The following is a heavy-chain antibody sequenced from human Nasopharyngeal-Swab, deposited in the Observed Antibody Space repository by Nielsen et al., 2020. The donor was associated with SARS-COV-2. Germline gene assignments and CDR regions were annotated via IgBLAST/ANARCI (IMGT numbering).Heavy chain of an antibody. CDR1: GFTFSSYG. J-gene: IGHJ3*02. V-gene: IGHV3-33*08. D-gene: IGHD1-14*01. CDR3: AREKNLFDI. CDR2: IWYDGSNK. Sequence: GGSLRLSCAASGFTFSSYGMHWVRQAPGKGLEWVAVIWYDGSNKYYADSVKGRFTISRDNSENTLYLQMNSLRAEDTAVYYCAREKNLFDIWGQGTMVTVSS.